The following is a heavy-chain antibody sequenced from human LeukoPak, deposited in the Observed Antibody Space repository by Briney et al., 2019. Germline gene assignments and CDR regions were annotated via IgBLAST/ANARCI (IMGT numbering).Heavy chain of an antibody. V-gene: IGHV4-38-2*02. CDR1: GYSISSGYY. CDR2: IYHSGST. CDR3: ARVPGVYYDILTGYGSGWFDP. D-gene: IGHD3-9*01. Sequence: SETLSLICTVSGYSISSGYYWGWIRQPPGKGLEWIGTIYHSGSTYCNPSLRSRVTISVDTSKNQFSLNLRSVTAADTAVYYCARVPGVYYDILTGYGSGWFDPWGQGTLVTVSS. J-gene: IGHJ5*02.